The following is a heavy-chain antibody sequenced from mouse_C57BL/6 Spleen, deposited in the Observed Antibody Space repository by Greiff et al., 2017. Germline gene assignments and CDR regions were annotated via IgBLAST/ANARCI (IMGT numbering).Heavy chain of an antibody. CDR2: IYPRSGNT. CDR1: GYTFTSYG. J-gene: IGHJ2*01. CDR3: AVITTVVDPYYFDY. V-gene: IGHV1-81*01. D-gene: IGHD1-1*01. Sequence: QVQLQQSGAELARPGASVKLSCKASGYTFTSYGISWVKQRPGQGLEWIGEIYPRSGNTYYNEKFKGKATLTADKSSSTAYMELRSLTSEDSAVYFCAVITTVVDPYYFDYWGQGTTLTVSS.